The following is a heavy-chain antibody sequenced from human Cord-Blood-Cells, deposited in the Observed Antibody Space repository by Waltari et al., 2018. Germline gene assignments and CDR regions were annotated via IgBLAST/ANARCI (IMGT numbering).Heavy chain of an antibody. Sequence: QVQLVQSGAEVKTPGSSVKVSCKASGGTFSSSAISWVRQASGQGLEWMGGIIPIFGTANYAQKFQGRVTITADESTSTAYMELSSLRSEDTAVYYCARGNYYYYYYMDVWGKGTTVTVSS. V-gene: IGHV1-69*01. CDR3: ARGNYYYYYYMDV. J-gene: IGHJ6*03. CDR1: GGTFSSSA. CDR2: IIPIFGTA.